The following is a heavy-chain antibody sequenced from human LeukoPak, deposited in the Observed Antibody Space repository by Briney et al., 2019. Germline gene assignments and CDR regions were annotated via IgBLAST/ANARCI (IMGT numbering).Heavy chain of an antibody. V-gene: IGHV3-23*01. CDR2: ISGSGGST. Sequence: GGSLRLSCAASGFTFSSYAMSWVRQAPGKGLEWVSAISGSGGSTYYADSVKGRFTISRDNSKNTLYLQVNSLRAEDTAVYYCAKVGGSGWRFDYWGQGTLVTVSS. CDR1: GFTFSSYA. D-gene: IGHD6-19*01. J-gene: IGHJ4*02. CDR3: AKVGGSGWRFDY.